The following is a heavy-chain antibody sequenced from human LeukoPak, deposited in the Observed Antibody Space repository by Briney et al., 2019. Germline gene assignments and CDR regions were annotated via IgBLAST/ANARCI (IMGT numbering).Heavy chain of an antibody. CDR3: TRGGFYGSGSYSEVDY. Sequence: ASVKVSCKASGYTFTGYYVHWVRQAPGQGLEWMGWINPSSGGTSYAQKFQGRVTMTRDTSISTAYMELSRLRSDDTAVYYCTRGGFYGSGSYSEVDYWGQGTLVTVSS. V-gene: IGHV1-2*02. CDR2: INPSSGGT. J-gene: IGHJ4*02. D-gene: IGHD3-10*01. CDR1: GYTFTGYY.